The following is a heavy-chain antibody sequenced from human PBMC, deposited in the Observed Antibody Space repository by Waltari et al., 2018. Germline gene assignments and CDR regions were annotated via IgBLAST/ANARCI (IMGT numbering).Heavy chain of an antibody. CDR2: ISGSGGST. CDR3: AKDIAYYYDSSGYGYFDY. D-gene: IGHD3-22*01. V-gene: IGHV3-23*01. J-gene: IGHJ4*02. CDR1: GFTFSSYA. Sequence: EVQLLESGGGLVQPGGSLRLSCVASGFTFSSYAMSWVRQAPGKGLAWVSAISGSGGSTYYADCVKGRFTISRDNSKNTLYLQMNSLRAEDTAVDYCAKDIAYYYDSSGYGYFDYWGQGTLVTVSS.